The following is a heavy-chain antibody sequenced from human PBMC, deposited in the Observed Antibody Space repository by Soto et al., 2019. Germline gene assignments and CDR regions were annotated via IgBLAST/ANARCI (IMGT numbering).Heavy chain of an antibody. Sequence: PSETLSHTCSVSGGSISSYYWSWIRQPPGKGLEWIGYIHYSDNTNYSPSLKSRVSIAVDTSKNQLSLRLNSVTAADPALYFCVRERAEQSGYYFCGRDCWGQGTTGTVSS. D-gene: IGHD6-19*01. CDR1: GGSISSYY. J-gene: IGHJ6*02. CDR2: IHYSDNT. CDR3: VRERAEQSGYYFCGRDC. V-gene: IGHV4-59*01.